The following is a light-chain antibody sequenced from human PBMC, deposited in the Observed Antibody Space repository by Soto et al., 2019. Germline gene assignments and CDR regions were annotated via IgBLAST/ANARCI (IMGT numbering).Light chain of an antibody. CDR1: HSVGSY. V-gene: IGKV3-11*01. J-gene: IGKJ5*01. CDR3: QQRSNWPPLT. CDR2: DAS. Sequence: EIVLTQSPATLSLSPGERATLSCRASHSVGSYLAWYQQKPGQAPRLLIYDASNRATGIPARFSGSGSGTVFTLTISSLEPEDFGVYYCQQRSNWPPLTFGQGTRLEIK.